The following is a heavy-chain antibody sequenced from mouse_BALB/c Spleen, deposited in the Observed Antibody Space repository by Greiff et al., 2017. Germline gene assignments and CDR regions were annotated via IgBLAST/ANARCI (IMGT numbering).Heavy chain of an antibody. V-gene: IGHV5-12-1*01. Sequence: EVKLVESGGGLVKPGGSLKLSCAASGFAFSSYDMSWVRQTPEKRLEWVAYISSGGGSTYYPDTVKGRFTISRDNAKNTLYLQMSSLKSEDTAMYYCARQMWLPYFDYWGQGTTLTVSS. CDR2: ISSGGGST. CDR1: GFAFSSYD. D-gene: IGHD2-2*01. J-gene: IGHJ2*01. CDR3: ARQMWLPYFDY.